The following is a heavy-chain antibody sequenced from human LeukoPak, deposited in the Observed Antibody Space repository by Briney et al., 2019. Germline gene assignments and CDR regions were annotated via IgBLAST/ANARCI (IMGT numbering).Heavy chain of an antibody. V-gene: IGHV3-48*02. CDR3: ARACIAAAGNYFDY. D-gene: IGHD6-13*01. CDR2: ISTSSDTI. CDR1: GFTFSTYS. Sequence: GGSLRLSCAASGFTFSTYSMNWVRQAPGKGLEWISYISTSSDTIYYADSVKGRFTISRDNVKNSLYLQMNSLRDEDTAVYYCARACIAAAGNYFDYWGQGTLVTVSS. J-gene: IGHJ4*02.